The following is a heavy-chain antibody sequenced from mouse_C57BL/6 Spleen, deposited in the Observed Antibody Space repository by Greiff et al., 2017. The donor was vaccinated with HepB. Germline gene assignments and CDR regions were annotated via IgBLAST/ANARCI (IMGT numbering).Heavy chain of an antibody. CDR1: GYTFTDYY. CDR2: INPNNGGT. V-gene: IGHV1-26*01. J-gene: IGHJ2*01. Sequence: EVQLQQSGPELVKPGASVKISCKASGYTFTDYYMNWVKQSHGKSLEWIGDINPNNGGTSYNQKFKGKATLTVDKSSSTAYMELRSLTSEDSAVYYCALDYYGKNYWGQGTTLTVSS. CDR3: ALDYYGKNY. D-gene: IGHD1-1*01.